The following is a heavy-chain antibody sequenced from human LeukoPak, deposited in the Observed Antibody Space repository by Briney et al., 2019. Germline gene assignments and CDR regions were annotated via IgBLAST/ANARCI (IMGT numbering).Heavy chain of an antibody. CDR2: INSDGSST. D-gene: IGHD2-15*01. CDR3: ARHVVVAATDAFDS. V-gene: IGHV3-74*01. J-gene: IGHJ3*02. CDR1: GFTFNIYW. Sequence: PGGSLRLSCAASGFTFNIYWIHWVRQVPGKGLVWVSRINSDGSSTTYADSVKGRFTISRDNAENTVYLQMNSLRAEDTSIYYCARHVVVAATDAFDSWGQGTMVTVSS.